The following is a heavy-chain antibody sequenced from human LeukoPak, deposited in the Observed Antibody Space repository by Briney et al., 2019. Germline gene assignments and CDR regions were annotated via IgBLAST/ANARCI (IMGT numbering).Heavy chain of an antibody. CDR2: INHSGST. D-gene: IGHD4-17*01. CDR3: ARVLTTVTPNWFDP. Sequence: SSETLSLTCAVYGGSFSGYYWSWIRQPPGKGLEWMGEINHSGSTNYNPSLKSRVTVSVDTSKNQFSLKLSSVTAADTAVYYCARVLTTVTPNWFDPWGQGTLATVSS. V-gene: IGHV4-34*01. CDR1: GGSFSGYY. J-gene: IGHJ5*02.